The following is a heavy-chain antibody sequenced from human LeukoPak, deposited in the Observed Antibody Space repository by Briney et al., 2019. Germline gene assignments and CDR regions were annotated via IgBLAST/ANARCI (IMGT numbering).Heavy chain of an antibody. CDR2: IYPGDSDT. D-gene: IGHD3-10*01. CDR3: ARSNSRGVSNYYFDY. V-gene: IGHV5-51*01. CDR1: GYSFTSYW. J-gene: IGHJ4*02. Sequence: GESLKISCKGPGYSFTSYWIGWVRQMPGKGLEWMGIIYPGDSDTRYSPSFQGQVTISADKSISTAYLQWSSLKASDTAMYYCARSNSRGVSNYYFDYWGQGTLVTVSS.